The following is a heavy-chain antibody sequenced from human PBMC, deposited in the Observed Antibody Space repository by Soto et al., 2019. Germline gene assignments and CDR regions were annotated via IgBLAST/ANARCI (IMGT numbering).Heavy chain of an antibody. CDR2: IYYSGST. J-gene: IGHJ5*02. V-gene: IGHV4-39*01. CDR3: ARRFWDIVVVVAEGWFDT. CDR1: GVSISSSSYY. D-gene: IGHD2-15*01. Sequence: QLQLQESGPGLVKPSETLSLTCTVSGVSISSSSYYWGWIRQPPGKGLEWIGSIYYSGSTYYNPSLKSRVTISVDTSKKQFSLKLSSVTAADTAVYDCARRFWDIVVVVAEGWFDTWGQGTLVTVSS.